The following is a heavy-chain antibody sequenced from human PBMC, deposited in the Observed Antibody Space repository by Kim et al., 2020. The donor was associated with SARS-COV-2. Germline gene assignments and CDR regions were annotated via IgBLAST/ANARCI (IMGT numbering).Heavy chain of an antibody. J-gene: IGHJ3*02. D-gene: IGHD5-12*01. Sequence: GGSLRLSCAASGFTFSSYSMNWVRQAPGKGLEWVSYISSSSSTIYYADSVKGRFTISRDNAKNSLYLQMNSLRDEDTAVYYCARDFVYEWLRSDIAVADAFDIWGQGTMVTVSS. CDR3: ARDFVYEWLRSDIAVADAFDI. CDR1: GFTFSSYS. V-gene: IGHV3-48*02. CDR2: ISSSSSTI.